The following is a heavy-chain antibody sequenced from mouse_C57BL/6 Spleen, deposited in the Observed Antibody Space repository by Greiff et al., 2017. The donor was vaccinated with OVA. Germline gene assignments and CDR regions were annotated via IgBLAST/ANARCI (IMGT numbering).Heavy chain of an antibody. CDR3: ASGEVYGYGGAY. Sequence: QVQLQQSGAELVRPGSSVKLSCKASGYTFTSYWMHWVKQRPIQGLEWIGNIDPSDSETHYNQKFKDKATLTVDKSSSTAYMQLSSLTSEDSAVYYCASGEVYGYGGAYWGQGTLVTVSA. CDR1: GYTFTSYW. CDR2: IDPSDSET. J-gene: IGHJ3*01. D-gene: IGHD2-2*01. V-gene: IGHV1-52*01.